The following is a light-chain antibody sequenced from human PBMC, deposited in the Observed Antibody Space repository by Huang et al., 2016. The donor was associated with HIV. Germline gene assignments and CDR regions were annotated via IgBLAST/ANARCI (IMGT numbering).Light chain of an antibody. V-gene: IGKV1-39*01. Sequence: IQMTQSPTSLSASVGDRVSIVCRAIQSISTYLNWYQQKPGKAPKLLISSASTLHSGVPSRFSGSGSGTDFTLTIRGLQLDDFATYYCQQSYSALSSFGPGTRL. CDR3: QQSYSALSS. CDR1: QSISTY. CDR2: SAS. J-gene: IGKJ5*01.